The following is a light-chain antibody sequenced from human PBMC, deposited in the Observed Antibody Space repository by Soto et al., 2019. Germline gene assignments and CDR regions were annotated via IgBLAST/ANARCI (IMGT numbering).Light chain of an antibody. CDR1: QSVSSN. CDR2: GAS. CDR3: QQYNSWPPYT. V-gene: IGKV3-15*01. Sequence: EIVMTQSPATLSVSPGERATLSCRASQSVSSNLAWYQQKPGQAPRLLIYGASTRATGIPARFSGSGSGTEFTLTISSLQSEDFAVCYCQQYNSWPPYTFGQGTKVDIK. J-gene: IGKJ2*01.